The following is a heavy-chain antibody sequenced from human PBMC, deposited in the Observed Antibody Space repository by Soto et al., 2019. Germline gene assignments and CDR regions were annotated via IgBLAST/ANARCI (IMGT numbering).Heavy chain of an antibody. CDR2: IIPIFGTA. J-gene: IGHJ6*02. CDR3: AREVREQLFLGYHYYYGMDV. V-gene: IGHV1-69*06. D-gene: IGHD6-6*01. Sequence: SVKVSCKASGGTFSSYAISWVRQAPGQGLEWMGGIIPIFGTANYAQKFQGRVTITADKSTSTAYMELSSLRSEDTAVYYCAREVREQLFLGYHYYYGMDVWGQGTTVTVSS. CDR1: GGTFSSYA.